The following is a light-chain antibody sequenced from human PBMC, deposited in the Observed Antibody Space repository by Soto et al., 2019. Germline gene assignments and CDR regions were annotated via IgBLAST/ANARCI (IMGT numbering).Light chain of an antibody. Sequence: EMVLTQSPGPLSLSPGERATPSCRAGRSVGSTFLAWYRQKPGQAPRLPIYGASSRAADLPDRFSGSGSGTHFTLTISRLEPEDFAVYWCQQYGDSPFTFGPGTKVDIK. CDR1: RSVGSTF. V-gene: IGKV3-20*01. J-gene: IGKJ3*01. CDR2: GAS. CDR3: QQYGDSPFT.